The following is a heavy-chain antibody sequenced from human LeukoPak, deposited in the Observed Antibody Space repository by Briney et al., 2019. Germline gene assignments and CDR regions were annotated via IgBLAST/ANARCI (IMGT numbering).Heavy chain of an antibody. CDR1: GFTFSSYA. J-gene: IGHJ4*02. D-gene: IGHD6-19*01. CDR2: ISGSGGST. CDR3: AKTVESRYSSGNDY. V-gene: IGHV3-23*01. Sequence: GGSLRLPCAASGFTFSSYAMSWVRQAPGKGLEWVSAISGSGGSTYYADSVKGRFTISRDNSKNTLYLQMNSLRAEDTAVYYCAKTVESRYSSGNDYWGQGTLVTVSS.